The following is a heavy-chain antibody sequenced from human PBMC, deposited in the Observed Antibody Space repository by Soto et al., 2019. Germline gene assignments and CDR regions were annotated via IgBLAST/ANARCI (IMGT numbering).Heavy chain of an antibody. J-gene: IGHJ4*02. CDR1: GGFIRTYY. V-gene: IGHV4-59*08. Sequence: PSETLSHTCTVSGGFIRTYYWIWIRHPLGKGLEWIGYIYCSGSTNYNPSLKSRVTISVDTSKNQFSLKLSSVTAADTAVYYCARTSFSSALDSSWSLFDYWGQRTLVIGSS. CDR3: ARTSFSSALDSSWSLFDY. CDR2: IYCSGST. D-gene: IGHD6-6*01.